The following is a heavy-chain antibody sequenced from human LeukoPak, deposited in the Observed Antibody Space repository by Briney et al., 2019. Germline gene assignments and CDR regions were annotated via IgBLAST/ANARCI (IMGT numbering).Heavy chain of an antibody. CDR3: ARHSGYDSPLDY. D-gene: IGHD5-12*01. CDR1: GFTFSTHA. Sequence: PGGSLRLSCAASGFTFSTHAMHWVRQAPGKGLEWVAVISYDGSNKYYADSVKGRFTISRDNSKNTLYLQMNSLRAEDTAVYYCARHSGYDSPLDYWGQGTLVTVSS. CDR2: ISYDGSNK. V-gene: IGHV3-30*04. J-gene: IGHJ4*02.